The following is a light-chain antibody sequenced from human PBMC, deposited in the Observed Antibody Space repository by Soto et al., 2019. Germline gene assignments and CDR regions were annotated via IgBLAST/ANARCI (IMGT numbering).Light chain of an antibody. CDR3: QQYYSYPPT. V-gene: IGKV1-8*01. CDR1: QGISSY. J-gene: IGKJ4*01. Sequence: AIRMTQSPSSLSASTGDRVTITCRASQGISSYLAWYQQKPGKAPKLLIYAASTLQSGVPSRFSGSGSGTDFTLTISCLQSEDFATYYCQQYYSYPPTFGGGTTVEIK. CDR2: AAS.